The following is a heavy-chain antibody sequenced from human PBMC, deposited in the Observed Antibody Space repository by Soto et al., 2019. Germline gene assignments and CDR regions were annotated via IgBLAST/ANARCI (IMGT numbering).Heavy chain of an antibody. CDR1: GFSLSTSGVG. CDR2: IYWDDDK. V-gene: IGHV2-5*02. J-gene: IGHJ5*02. Sequence: QITLKESGPTLVKPTQTLTLTCTFSGFSLSTSGVGMGWIRQPPGKALEWLALIYWDDDKRYSPSLKSRLTITKDTSKNQVVLTMTNMDPVDTATYYCAHTCGGSCYSGLLWFAPWGQGTLVTVSS. CDR3: AHTCGGSCYSGLLWFAP. D-gene: IGHD2-15*01.